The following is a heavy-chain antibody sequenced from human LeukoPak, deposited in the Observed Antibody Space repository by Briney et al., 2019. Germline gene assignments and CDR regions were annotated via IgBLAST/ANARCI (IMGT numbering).Heavy chain of an antibody. J-gene: IGHJ4*02. D-gene: IGHD4-23*01. CDR2: ISSNGGST. Sequence: PGGSLRLSCAASGFTFSSYAMHWVRQAPGKGLEYVSAISSNGGSTYYANSVKGRFTISRDNSKNTLYLQMGSLRAEDMAVYYCARSAVVSAHLDYWGQGTLVTVSS. CDR1: GFTFSSYA. CDR3: ARSAVVSAHLDY. V-gene: IGHV3-64*01.